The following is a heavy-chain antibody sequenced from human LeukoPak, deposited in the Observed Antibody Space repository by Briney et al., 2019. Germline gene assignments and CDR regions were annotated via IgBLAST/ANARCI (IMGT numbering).Heavy chain of an antibody. Sequence: ASVKVSCKASGYTFTSYDINWVRQATGQGLEWMGTINPSGGNTGYAQKFQGRVTMTRDMSTSTVYMELSSLRSEDTAVYYCARGPPSYYYMDVWGKGTTVTVSS. CDR3: ARGPPSYYYMDV. J-gene: IGHJ6*03. CDR1: GYTFTSYD. CDR2: INPSGGNT. V-gene: IGHV1-46*01.